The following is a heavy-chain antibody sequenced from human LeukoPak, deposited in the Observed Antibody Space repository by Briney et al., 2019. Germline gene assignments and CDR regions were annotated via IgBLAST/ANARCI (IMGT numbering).Heavy chain of an antibody. D-gene: IGHD3-22*01. CDR3: ARRYYYDSSGYYNYYYMDV. J-gene: IGHJ6*03. CDR2: IYYSGST. V-gene: IGHV4-59*08. CDR1: GGSLSGYF. Sequence: SQTLSLTRTVSGGSLSGYFCSWVPQPPGQGLEGFGYIYYSGSTNYHPSPKSRVTISVDTSKNQFSLKLSSVTAADTAVYYCARRYYYDSSGYYNYYYMDVWGKGTTVTVSS.